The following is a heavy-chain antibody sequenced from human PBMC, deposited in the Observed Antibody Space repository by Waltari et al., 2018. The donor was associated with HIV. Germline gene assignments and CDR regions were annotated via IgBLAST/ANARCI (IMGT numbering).Heavy chain of an antibody. D-gene: IGHD3-22*01. J-gene: IGHJ4*02. CDR2: IYSSGST. Sequence: QVQLQESGPGLVKPSETLSLTCTVSGGSISTYYWNWIRPPAGKGLEWIGRIYSSGSTDYNPSVKSPVTMSVDTSKNQFSLKLTSVTAADTAVYYCARGYYDSSGYFNYFDYWGRGTLVTVSS. CDR3: ARGYYDSSGYFNYFDY. V-gene: IGHV4-4*07. CDR1: GGSISTYY.